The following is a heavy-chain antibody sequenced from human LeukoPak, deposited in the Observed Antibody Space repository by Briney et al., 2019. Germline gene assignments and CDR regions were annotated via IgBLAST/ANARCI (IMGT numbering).Heavy chain of an antibody. CDR2: ISGSGGST. Sequence: GGSLRLSCAASGFTFSIYAMSWVRQAPGEGLEWVSAISGSGGSTYYADSVRGRCTTSRDNSKNTLYLQMNSPRAEDTAVYYCAKGKYYDFWSGYSVADYWGQGTLVSVSS. D-gene: IGHD3-3*01. J-gene: IGHJ4*02. CDR3: AKGKYYDFWSGYSVADY. CDR1: GFTFSIYA. V-gene: IGHV3-23*01.